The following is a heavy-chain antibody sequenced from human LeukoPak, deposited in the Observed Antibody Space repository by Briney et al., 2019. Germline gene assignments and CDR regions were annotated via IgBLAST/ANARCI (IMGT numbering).Heavy chain of an antibody. CDR1: GGSISSYC. CDR2: IYYSGST. D-gene: IGHD3-10*01. Sequence: SETLSLTCTVSGGSISSYCWSWIRQPPGKGLEWIGYIYYSGSTNYNPSLKSRVTISVDTSKNQFSLKLSSVTAADTAVYYCARGLRWFGEDFDYWGQGTLVTVSS. J-gene: IGHJ4*02. CDR3: ARGLRWFGEDFDY. V-gene: IGHV4-59*12.